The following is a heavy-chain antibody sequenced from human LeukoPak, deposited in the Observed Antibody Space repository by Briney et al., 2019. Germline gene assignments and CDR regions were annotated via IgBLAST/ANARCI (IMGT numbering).Heavy chain of an antibody. J-gene: IGHJ4*02. CDR1: GGTFSSYA. D-gene: IGHD2-2*01. Sequence: GSSVKVSCKASGGTFSSYAISWGRQAPGQGLEWMGGSIPIFGTANYSQKVQGRVTITTDESTSTAYMQLSSLRSEDTAVYYCARDGGGCSSTSCQEYYFDYWGQGTLVTVSS. V-gene: IGHV1-69*05. CDR2: SIPIFGTA. CDR3: ARDGGGCSSTSCQEYYFDY.